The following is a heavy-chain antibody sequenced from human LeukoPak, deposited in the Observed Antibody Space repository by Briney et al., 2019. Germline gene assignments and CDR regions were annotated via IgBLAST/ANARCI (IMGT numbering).Heavy chain of an antibody. D-gene: IGHD2-2*01. V-gene: IGHV3-21*01. Sequence: GGSLRLSCAASGFTFSSFDMNWVRQAPGKGLEWVSSISTSSRYIYYRDSVKGRFTISRDDAKNSLYLQVNSLRVEDTAVYYCARADCSGSTCYLRRSWFDPWGQGTLVTVSS. CDR1: GFTFSSFD. CDR3: ARADCSGSTCYLRRSWFDP. J-gene: IGHJ5*02. CDR2: ISTSSRYI.